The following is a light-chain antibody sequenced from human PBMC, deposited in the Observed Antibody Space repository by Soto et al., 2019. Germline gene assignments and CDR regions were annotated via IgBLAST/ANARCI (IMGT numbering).Light chain of an antibody. CDR3: NSYASSSTSV. V-gene: IGLV2-14*01. CDR1: SSDVGGYNY. Sequence: QSALTQPASVSGSPGQSITISCTGTSSDVGGYNYVSWYQQHPGKAPKLMIYEVSNRPSGVSNRFSGSKSGNTASLTISGLQAEDEADYYCNSYASSSTSVFGTGIKVTVL. J-gene: IGLJ1*01. CDR2: EVS.